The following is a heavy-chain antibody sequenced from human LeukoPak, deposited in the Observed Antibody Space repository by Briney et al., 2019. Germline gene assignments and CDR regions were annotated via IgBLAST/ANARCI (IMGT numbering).Heavy chain of an antibody. Sequence: GGSLRLSCAASGFTFSGDWITWVGEPPGKGLGGLASFKGDGSKINYADSVRGRFTISRDNAKSSLYLQMNRLRAEDTALYYCARDESPGDNNGWYDAFDIWGQGTMVTVSS. V-gene: IGHV3-7*01. CDR2: FKGDGSKI. CDR1: GFTFSGDW. D-gene: IGHD6-19*01. J-gene: IGHJ3*02. CDR3: ARDESPGDNNGWYDAFDI.